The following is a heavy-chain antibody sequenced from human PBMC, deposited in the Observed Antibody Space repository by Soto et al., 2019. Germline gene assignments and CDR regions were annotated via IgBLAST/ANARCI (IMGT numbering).Heavy chain of an antibody. V-gene: IGHV3-74*01. CDR1: GFTFISYW. Sequence: GGSLRLSCAASGFTFISYWMHWVRQAPGKGLVWVSRINSDGSSTSYADSVKGRFTISRDNAKNTLYLQMNSLRAEDTAVYYCARAKEYSSSLGAFDIWGQGTIVTVSS. J-gene: IGHJ3*02. CDR2: INSDGSST. D-gene: IGHD6-6*01. CDR3: ARAKEYSSSLGAFDI.